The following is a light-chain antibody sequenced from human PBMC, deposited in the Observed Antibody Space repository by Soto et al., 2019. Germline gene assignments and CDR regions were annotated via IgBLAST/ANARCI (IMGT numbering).Light chain of an antibody. Sequence: ELTQPAPLSGSPGQSSTLSCPRNSSDVGGYNYVSWYQQHPGKAPKLMIYDVSNRPSGVSNRFSGSKSGNTASLTISGLQAEDEADYYCSSYTSSSTYVFGTG. CDR2: DVS. J-gene: IGLJ1*01. CDR3: SSYTSSSTYV. CDR1: SSDVGGYNY. V-gene: IGLV2-14*01.